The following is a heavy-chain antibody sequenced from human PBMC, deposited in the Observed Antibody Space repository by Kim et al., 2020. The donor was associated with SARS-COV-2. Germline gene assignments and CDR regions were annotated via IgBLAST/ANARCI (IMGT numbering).Heavy chain of an antibody. D-gene: IGHD3-3*01. Sequence: GGSLRLSCAASGFTFSSYEMNWVRQAPGKGLEWVSYISSSGSTIYYADSVKGRFTISRDNAKNSLYLQMNSLRAEDTAVYYCAREGPPVPSIFGVVIISGGHFDYWGQGTLVTVSS. CDR1: GFTFSSYE. CDR2: ISSSGSTI. V-gene: IGHV3-48*03. J-gene: IGHJ4*02. CDR3: AREGPPVPSIFGVVIISGGHFDY.